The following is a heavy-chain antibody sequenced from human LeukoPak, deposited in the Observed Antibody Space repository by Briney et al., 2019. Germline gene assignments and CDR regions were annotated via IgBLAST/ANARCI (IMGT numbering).Heavy chain of an antibody. CDR2: ISAYNGNT. CDR3: ARDHVIVGDDAFDI. CDR1: GYTFTSYG. D-gene: IGHD3-22*01. V-gene: IGHV1-18*04. Sequence: ASVKPSCKASGYTFTSYGISWVRQAPGQGLEWMGWISAYNGNTNYAQKLQGRVTMTTDTSTSTAYMELRSLRSDDTAVYYCARDHVIVGDDAFDIWGQGTMVTVSS. J-gene: IGHJ3*02.